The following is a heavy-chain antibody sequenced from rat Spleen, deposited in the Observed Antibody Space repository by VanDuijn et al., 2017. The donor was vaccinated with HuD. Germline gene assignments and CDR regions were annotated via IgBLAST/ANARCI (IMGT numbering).Heavy chain of an antibody. D-gene: IGHD4-3*01. CDR2: INKDRRTI. CDR1: GFNFHDYW. J-gene: IGHJ2*01. V-gene: IGHV4-2*01. Sequence: EVKLVESGGGLVQPGRSLKLSCAASGFNFHDYWMGWVRQAPGKGLEWIGEINKDRRTINYTPSLRDKFTISRDTAQNTLYLQISNLGSEDTAIFYWVTERLGVEGWGQGVLVTVSS. CDR3: VTERLGVEG.